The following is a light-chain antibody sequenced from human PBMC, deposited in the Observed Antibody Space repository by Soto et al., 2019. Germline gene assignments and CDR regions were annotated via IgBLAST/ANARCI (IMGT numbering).Light chain of an antibody. J-gene: IGKJ1*01. V-gene: IGKV1-5*03. CDR2: KAS. CDR3: QQYNSYSRT. CDR1: QSFGRW. Sequence: DIQMTQSPSTLSASVGDRVTITCRTSQSFGRWLAWYQQKPGKAPKLLIYKASILQSGVPSRFSGSGSGTEFTLTISSLQRDDFATYYCQQYNSYSRTFGQGTKVDIK.